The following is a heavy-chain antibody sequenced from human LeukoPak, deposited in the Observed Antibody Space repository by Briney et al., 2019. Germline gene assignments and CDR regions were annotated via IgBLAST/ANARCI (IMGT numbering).Heavy chain of an antibody. V-gene: IGHV4-39*07. CDR3: ARAGGNIRSGWYFDY. D-gene: IGHD6-19*01. J-gene: IGHJ4*02. Sequence: SETLSLTCTVSGGSISSSSYYWGWIRQPPGKGLEWIGSIYYSGSTYYNPSLKSRVTISVDTSKNQFSLKLSSVTAADTAVYYCARAGGNIRSGWYFDYWGQGTLVTVSS. CDR1: GGSISSSSYY. CDR2: IYYSGST.